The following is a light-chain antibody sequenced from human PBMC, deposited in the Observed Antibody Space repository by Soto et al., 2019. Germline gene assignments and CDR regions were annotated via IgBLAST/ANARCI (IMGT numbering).Light chain of an antibody. Sequence: TVMTQSPATLSVSPGERATLSCRASQSVSSSYLAWYQQTPGQAPRLLIYGASSRATGIPARFSGSGSGTDFTLTISRLEHEDFAVYYCQQSHNWPRTFGQGTKVDIK. V-gene: IGKV3D-20*02. CDR1: QSVSSSY. J-gene: IGKJ1*01. CDR3: QQSHNWPRT. CDR2: GAS.